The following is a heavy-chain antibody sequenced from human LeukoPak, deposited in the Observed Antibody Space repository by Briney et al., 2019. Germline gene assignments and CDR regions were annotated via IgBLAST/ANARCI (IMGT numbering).Heavy chain of an antibody. V-gene: IGHV1-46*01. CDR3: ASRGIAAHRGGFDP. CDR1: GNIFTSFY. D-gene: IGHD6-13*01. J-gene: IGHJ5*02. CDR2: INPSGDST. Sequence: ASVKVSCKASGNIFTSFYMHWVRQAPGQGLEWMGLINPSGDSTNYAQKFQGRVTVTRDTSTSTVYMELSSLRSEDTAVYYCASRGIAAHRGGFDPWGRGTLVTVSS.